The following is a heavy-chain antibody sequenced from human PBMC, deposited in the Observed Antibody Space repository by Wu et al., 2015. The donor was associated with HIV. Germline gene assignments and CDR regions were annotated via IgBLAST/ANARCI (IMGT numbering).Heavy chain of an antibody. CDR2: IIPIFGTT. D-gene: IGHD3-9*01. J-gene: IGHJ4*02. V-gene: IGHV1-69*05. Sequence: QVQLVQSGAEVKKPGSSVKVSCKASGDTFSSYAISWVRQAPGQGLEWMGGIIPIFGTTNYAQKFQGRVTITTDDSTSTAYMELSSLRSEDTAVYYCARGLVKIRPIYYFDYWGQGTLVTVSS. CDR3: ARGLVKIRPIYYFDY. CDR1: GDTFSSYA.